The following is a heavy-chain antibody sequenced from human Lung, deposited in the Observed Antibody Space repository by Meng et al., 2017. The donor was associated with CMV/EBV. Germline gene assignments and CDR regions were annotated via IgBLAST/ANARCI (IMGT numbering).Heavy chain of an antibody. J-gene: IGHJ4*03. D-gene: IGHD1-26*01. CDR1: GFTFSSYA. CDR3: AKDRGGSGSYYGDY. Sequence: GEXXKIPCPASGFTFSSYAMSWVRQAPGKGLEWVSAISGSGGSTYYADPVKGRFPISRDNSKNTLYLQMNSLRAEDTTVYYGAKDRGGSGSYYGDYWAKGPLAP. V-gene: IGHV3-23*01. CDR2: ISGSGGST.